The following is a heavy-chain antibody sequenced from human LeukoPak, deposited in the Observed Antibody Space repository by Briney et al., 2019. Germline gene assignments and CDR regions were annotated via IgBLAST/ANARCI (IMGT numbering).Heavy chain of an antibody. J-gene: IGHJ4*02. CDR2: IGTTGET. CDR1: GFTFSSYD. CDR3: ARDGTGTTLPDY. D-gene: IGHD1-7*01. Sequence: PGGSLRLSCAASGFTFSSYDIHWVRQSTGKGLEWVSVIGTTGETYYPDSVKGRFTISRDNAKNSLYLQMNSLRAEDTAVYYCARDGTGTTLPDYWGQGTLVTVSS. V-gene: IGHV3-13*01.